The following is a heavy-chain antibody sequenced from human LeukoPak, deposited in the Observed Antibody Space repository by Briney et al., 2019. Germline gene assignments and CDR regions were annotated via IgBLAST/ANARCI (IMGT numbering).Heavy chain of an antibody. Sequence: PGRSLRLSCAASGFTFSTHGMHWVRQAPGKGLEWVAVISDDGRTEYYADSVKGRFTISRDNSKNTVSLQMNSLRDDDTAVFYCTKGGATGSRYNFDYWGQGTLVTVS. CDR2: ISDDGRTE. D-gene: IGHD2-15*01. CDR1: GFTFSTHG. CDR3: TKGGATGSRYNFDY. J-gene: IGHJ4*02. V-gene: IGHV3-30*18.